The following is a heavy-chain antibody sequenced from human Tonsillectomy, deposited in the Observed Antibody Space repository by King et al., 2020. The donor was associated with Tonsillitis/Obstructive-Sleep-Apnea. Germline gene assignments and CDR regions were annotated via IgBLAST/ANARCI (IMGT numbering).Heavy chain of an antibody. Sequence: VQLVESGAEVKKPGASVKVSCKASGYTFTSYGISWVRQAPGQGLEWMGWISAYNGNTNYAQKLQGRVTMTTDTSTSTACMELRSLRSDDTAVYYCAREAFPYYDFWSGYRYYFDYWGQGTLVTVSS. CDR3: AREAFPYYDFWSGYRYYFDY. D-gene: IGHD3-3*01. CDR1: GYTFTSYG. CDR2: ISAYNGNT. J-gene: IGHJ4*02. V-gene: IGHV1-18*01.